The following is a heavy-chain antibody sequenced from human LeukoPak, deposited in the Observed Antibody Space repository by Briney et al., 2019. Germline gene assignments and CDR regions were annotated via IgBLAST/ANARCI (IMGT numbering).Heavy chain of an antibody. J-gene: IGHJ5*02. D-gene: IGHD2-2*01. CDR2: IIPIFGTA. Sequence: PWASVKVSCKASGGTFSSYAISWVRQAPGQGLEWMGGIIPIFGTANYAQKFQGRVTITADESTSTAYMELSSLRSEDTAVYYCAREEDCSSTSCYLPWLQGTLVTVSS. V-gene: IGHV1-69*13. CDR3: AREEDCSSTSCYLP. CDR1: GGTFSSYA.